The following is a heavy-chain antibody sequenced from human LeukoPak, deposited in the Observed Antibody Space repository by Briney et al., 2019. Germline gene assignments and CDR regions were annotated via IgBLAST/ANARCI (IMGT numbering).Heavy chain of an antibody. CDR1: GFTFSSYG. J-gene: IGHJ5*02. CDR3: AKDGSGGTFDP. V-gene: IGHV3-30*18. Sequence: GGSLRLSCAASGFTFSSYGMHWVRQAPGKGLEWVAVISYDESNKYYADSVKGRFTISRDNSKNTLYLQMNSLRAEDTAVYYCAKDGSGGTFDPWGQGTLVTVSS. D-gene: IGHD2-15*01. CDR2: ISYDESNK.